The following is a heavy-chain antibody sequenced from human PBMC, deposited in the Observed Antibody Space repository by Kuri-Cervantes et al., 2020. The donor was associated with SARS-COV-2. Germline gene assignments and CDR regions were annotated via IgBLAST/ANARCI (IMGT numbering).Heavy chain of an antibody. Sequence: ETLSLTCTVSGGSISSSSYYWGWIRQPPGKGLEWIGSIYYSGSTYYNPSLKSRVTISVDTSKNQFSLKLSSATAADTAVYYCARVRLCFDYWGQGILVTVSS. J-gene: IGHJ4*02. CDR3: ARVRLCFDY. CDR1: GGSISSSSYY. V-gene: IGHV4-39*01. CDR2: IYYSGST. D-gene: IGHD3-16*01.